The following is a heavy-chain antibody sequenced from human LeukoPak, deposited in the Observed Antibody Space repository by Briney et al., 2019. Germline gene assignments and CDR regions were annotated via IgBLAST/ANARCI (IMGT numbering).Heavy chain of an antibody. CDR2: ISSSSSYI. J-gene: IGHJ4*02. CDR3: ARDLGYYYDSSGCYRTTTDY. Sequence: PGGSLRLSCAASGFTFSSYSMNWVRQAPGKGLEWVSSISSSSSYIYYADSVKGRFTISRDNAKNSLYLQMNSLRAEDTAVYYCARDLGYYYDSSGCYRTTTDYWGQGTLVTVSS. CDR1: GFTFSSYS. V-gene: IGHV3-21*01. D-gene: IGHD3-22*01.